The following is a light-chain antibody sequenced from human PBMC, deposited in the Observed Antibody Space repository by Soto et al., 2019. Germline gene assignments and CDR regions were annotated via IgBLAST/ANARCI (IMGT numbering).Light chain of an antibody. Sequence: QSVLTQPRSVSGSPGQSVTISCTGTGSDVGGYNYVSWYQQHPGKAPKLMIYDVSKWPSGVPDRFSGSKSGNTASLTISGLQAEDEAGYFCCSYAGSYIFVFGGGTKLTVL. J-gene: IGLJ2*01. V-gene: IGLV2-11*01. CDR3: CSYAGSYIFV. CDR1: GSDVGGYNY. CDR2: DVS.